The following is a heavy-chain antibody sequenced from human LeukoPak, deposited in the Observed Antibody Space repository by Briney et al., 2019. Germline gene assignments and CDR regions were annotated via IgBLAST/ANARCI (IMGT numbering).Heavy chain of an antibody. CDR1: GFTFSNYA. CDR3: AKDSVVVAGLVNYFDY. Sequence: GSLRLSCATSGFTFSNYAMSWVRQAPGKGLEWVSGISGSGDSTNYAESVKGRFTISRDNSKNTLYLRMNSLRAEDTAVYYCAKDSVVVAGLVNYFDYWGQGTLVTVSS. D-gene: IGHD6-19*01. CDR2: ISGSGDST. V-gene: IGHV3-23*01. J-gene: IGHJ4*02.